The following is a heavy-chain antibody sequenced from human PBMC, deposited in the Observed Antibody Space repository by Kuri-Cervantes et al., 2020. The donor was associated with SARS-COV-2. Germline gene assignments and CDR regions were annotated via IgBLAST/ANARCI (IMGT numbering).Heavy chain of an antibody. CDR2: INHSGST. CDR1: GGSLSYYY. J-gene: IGHJ4*02. V-gene: IGHV4-34*01. D-gene: IGHD3-9*01. Sequence: SETLSPTCEVYGGSLSYYYWSWVRQPPGKGLEWIGEINHSGSTNYNPSLKSRVTISGDTSKNQFSLKLTSVTAADTAIYYCARHYAFDRFHKWGQGTQVTVSS. CDR3: ARHYAFDRFHK.